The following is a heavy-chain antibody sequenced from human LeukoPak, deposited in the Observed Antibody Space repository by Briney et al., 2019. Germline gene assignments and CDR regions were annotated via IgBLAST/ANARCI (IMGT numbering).Heavy chain of an antibody. CDR2: MNPNSGNT. J-gene: IGHJ6*02. V-gene: IGHV1-8*01. D-gene: IGHD3-3*01. CDR3: ARTIRFLEWLSYYYYYGMDV. Sequence: GASVKVSCKASGYTFTSYDINWVRQATGQGLEWMGCMNPNSGNTGYAQKFQGRVTMTRNTSISTAYMELSSLRSEDTAVYYCARTIRFLEWLSYYYYYGMDVWGQGTTVTVSS. CDR1: GYTFTSYD.